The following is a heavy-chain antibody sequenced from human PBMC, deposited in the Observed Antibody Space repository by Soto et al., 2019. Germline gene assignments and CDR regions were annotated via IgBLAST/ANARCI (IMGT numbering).Heavy chain of an antibody. V-gene: IGHV4-39*01. CDR1: GDSIISRDFY. CDR3: ARHSLALRTNNWFDP. D-gene: IGHD1-1*01. J-gene: IGHJ5*02. CDR2: IFYLGSS. Sequence: KASETLSPTCTVSGDSIISRDFYWGWVRQPPGKGLEWIGSIFYLGSSYYNPSLKSRVTMSVDTSKNQFSLRLRSVTAADTALYFCARHSLALRTNNWFDPWGQGIMVTVSS.